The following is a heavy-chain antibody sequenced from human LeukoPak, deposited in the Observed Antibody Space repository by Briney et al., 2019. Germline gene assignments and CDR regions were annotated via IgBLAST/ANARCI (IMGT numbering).Heavy chain of an antibody. Sequence: PGGSLRLSCAASGFTFSSYGMHWVHQAPGKGLEWVAVISYDGSNKYYADSVKGRFTISRDNSKNTLYLQMNSLRAEDTAVYYCAKHLIAVAGTPPPHRDYWGQGTLVTVSS. CDR1: GFTFSSYG. D-gene: IGHD6-19*01. CDR3: AKHLIAVAGTPPPHRDY. CDR2: ISYDGSNK. V-gene: IGHV3-30*18. J-gene: IGHJ4*02.